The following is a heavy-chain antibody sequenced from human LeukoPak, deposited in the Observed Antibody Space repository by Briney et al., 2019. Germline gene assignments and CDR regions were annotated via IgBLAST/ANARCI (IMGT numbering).Heavy chain of an antibody. V-gene: IGHV3-66*01. CDR3: ARERPDSRNLDS. D-gene: IGHD1-14*01. Sequence: GGSLRLTCAAFGFIVRSNHINWVRQAPGKGLEWVSITYSGDTTYYADSVKGRFIISRDDSKNTLSLQMNDLRAEDTAVYYCARERPDSRNLDSWGRGALVTVSS. CDR2: TYSGDTT. CDR1: GFIVRSNH. J-gene: IGHJ4*02.